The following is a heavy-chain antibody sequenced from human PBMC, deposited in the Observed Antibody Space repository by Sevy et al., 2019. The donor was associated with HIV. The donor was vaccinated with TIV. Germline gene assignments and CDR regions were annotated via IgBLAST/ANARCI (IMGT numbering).Heavy chain of an antibody. D-gene: IGHD3-10*01. V-gene: IGHV3-9*01. J-gene: IGHJ4*02. CDR2: IGWNSGSV. CDR1: GFRFEDYG. Sequence: GGSLRLSCAASGFRFEDYGMHWVRRAPGKGLEWVSGIGWNSGSVGYAVSVKGRFTISRDNAKNLLYLQMNSLTSEDTALYYCAKDLLRYSSVSSPFDYWGQGTVVTVSS. CDR3: AKDLLRYSSVSSPFDY.